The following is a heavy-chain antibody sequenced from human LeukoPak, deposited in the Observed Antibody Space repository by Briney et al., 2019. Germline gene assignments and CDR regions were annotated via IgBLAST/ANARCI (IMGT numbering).Heavy chain of an antibody. Sequence: SVKVSCKASGGTFSSYAISWVRQAPGQGLEWMGGIIPIFGTANYAQKFQGRVTMTEDTSTDTAYMELSSLRSEDTAVYYCATGPNPAVRRDYWGQGTLVTVSS. J-gene: IGHJ4*02. CDR2: IIPIFGTA. V-gene: IGHV1-69*06. CDR1: GGTFSSYA. CDR3: ATGPNPAVRRDY.